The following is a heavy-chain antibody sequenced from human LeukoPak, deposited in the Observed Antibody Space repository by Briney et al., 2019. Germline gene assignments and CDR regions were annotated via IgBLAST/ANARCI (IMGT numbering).Heavy chain of an antibody. CDR3: ARGGIAGAGNSVDY. CDR1: GCTFSSYA. V-gene: IGHV1-69*06. J-gene: IGHJ4*02. CDR2: IIPIFGTA. D-gene: IGHD6-13*01. Sequence: SVTVSCTASGCTFSSYAISWVRQAPAQGLEWMGGIIPIFGTANHAQKFQGRVTITADKSTSTAYMELSSLRAEDTAVYYCARGGIAGAGNSVDYWGQGTLVTVSS.